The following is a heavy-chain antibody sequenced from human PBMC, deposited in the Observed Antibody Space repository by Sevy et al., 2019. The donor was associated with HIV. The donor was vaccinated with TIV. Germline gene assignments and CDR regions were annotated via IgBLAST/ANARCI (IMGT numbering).Heavy chain of an antibody. Sequence: GGFLRLSCAASGFTVSSNYMSWVRQAPGKGLEWVSVIYSGGSTYYAASVKGRFTISRDNSKNTLYLQMNSLGAEDTAVYYCASDYGNHPHAFDVWGQGTMVTVSS. CDR1: GFTVSSNY. CDR3: ASDYGNHPHAFDV. D-gene: IGHD4-17*01. CDR2: IYSGGST. V-gene: IGHV3-53*01. J-gene: IGHJ3*01.